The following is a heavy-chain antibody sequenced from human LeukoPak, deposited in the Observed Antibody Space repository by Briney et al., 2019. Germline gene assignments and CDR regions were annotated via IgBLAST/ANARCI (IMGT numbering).Heavy chain of an antibody. CDR3: ASLMAVAGTTDDY. V-gene: IGHV3-30-3*01. J-gene: IGHJ4*02. CDR2: ISYDGSNK. Sequence: GGSLRLSCAASGFTFSSYAMHWVRQAPGKGLEWVAVISYDGSNKYYADSVKGRFTISRDNSKNTLYLQMNSLRAEDTAVYYCASLMAVAGTTDDYWGQGTLVTVSS. D-gene: IGHD6-19*01. CDR1: GFTFSSYA.